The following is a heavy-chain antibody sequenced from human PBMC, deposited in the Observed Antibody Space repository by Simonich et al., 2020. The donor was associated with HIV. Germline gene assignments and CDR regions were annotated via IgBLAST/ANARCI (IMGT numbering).Heavy chain of an antibody. CDR1: GGSFSGYY. V-gene: IGHV4-34*01. Sequence: QVQLQQWGAGLLKPSETLSLTCAVYGGSFSGYYWSWFRQPPWKGLGWIGEINHSGSIHYNPSLKSRVTISVDSSKNQCSLKLSSVTAADTAVYYCARQSGYVDAFDIWGQGTMVTVSS. J-gene: IGHJ3*02. D-gene: IGHD5-12*01. CDR3: ARQSGYVDAFDI. CDR2: INHSGSI.